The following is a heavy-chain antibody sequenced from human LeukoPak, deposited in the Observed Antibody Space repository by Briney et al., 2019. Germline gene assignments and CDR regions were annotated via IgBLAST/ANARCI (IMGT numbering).Heavy chain of an antibody. CDR1: GFTFSSYA. J-gene: IGHJ4*02. Sequence: PGGSLRLSCAASGFTFSSYAMSWVRQAPGKGLEWVSAISGSGGSTYYADSVKGRFTISRDNSKNTLYLQMNSLRAEDTAVYYCARVRIPRYSSTSVQGYWGQGTLVTVSS. CDR3: ARVRIPRYSSTSVQGY. V-gene: IGHV3-23*01. D-gene: IGHD6-13*01. CDR2: ISGSGGST.